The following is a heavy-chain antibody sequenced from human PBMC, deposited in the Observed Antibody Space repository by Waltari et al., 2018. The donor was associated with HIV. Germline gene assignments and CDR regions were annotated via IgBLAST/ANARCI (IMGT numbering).Heavy chain of an antibody. V-gene: IGHV3-23*01. CDR1: GFNFRTSA. D-gene: IGHD3-10*01. CDR3: ARSGVGQWVVRGWVMDL. Sequence: EVQILESGGGLTQPGGSLRLYCVVSGFNFRTSAMSWIRQAPGKGLEWVSGTSGSGGDAYYADSVKGRFTMSRDNSKNTAYLQMKNLRDEDTAVYFCARSGVGQWVVRGWVMDLWDRGTPVTVSS. J-gene: IGHJ2*01. CDR2: TSGSGGDA.